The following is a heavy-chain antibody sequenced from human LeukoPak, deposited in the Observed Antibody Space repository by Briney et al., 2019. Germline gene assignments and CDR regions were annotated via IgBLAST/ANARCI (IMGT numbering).Heavy chain of an antibody. D-gene: IGHD2-2*02. V-gene: IGHV4-59*01. CDR1: GGSISSYY. Sequence: PSETLSLTCTVSGGSISSYYWSWIRQPPGKGLEWIGYIYYSGSTNYNPSLKSRVTISVDTSKNQFSLKLSSVTAADTAVYYCARAIYTDNDAFDFWGQGTMVTVSS. CDR3: ARAIYTDNDAFDF. CDR2: IYYSGST. J-gene: IGHJ3*01.